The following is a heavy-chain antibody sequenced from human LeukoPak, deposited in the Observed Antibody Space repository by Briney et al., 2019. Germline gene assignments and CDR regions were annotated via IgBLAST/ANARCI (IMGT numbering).Heavy chain of an antibody. CDR3: ARGLIVVADGYYGMGV. CDR2: ISYDGSNK. Sequence: GGSLRLSCAASGFTFSSYAMHWVRQAPGKGLEWVAVISYDGSNKYYADSVKGRFTISRDNSKNTLYLQMNSLRAEDTAVYYCARGLIVVADGYYGMGVWGQGTTVTVSS. D-gene: IGHD3-22*01. CDR1: GFTFSSYA. J-gene: IGHJ6*02. V-gene: IGHV3-30-3*01.